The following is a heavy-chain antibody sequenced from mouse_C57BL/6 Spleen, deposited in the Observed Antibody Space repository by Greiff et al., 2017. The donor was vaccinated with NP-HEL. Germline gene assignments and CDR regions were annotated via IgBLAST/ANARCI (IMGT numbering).Heavy chain of an antibody. CDR2: IYPSDSET. CDR3: ARSGISPYGNYEGDY. V-gene: IGHV1-61*01. J-gene: IGHJ4*01. CDR1: GYTFTSYW. Sequence: QVQLQQPGAELVRPGSSVKLSCKASGYTFTSYWMDWVKQRPGQGLEWIGNIYPSDSETHYNQKFKDKATLTVDKSSSTAYMQLSSLTSEDSAVYYCARSGISPYGNYEGDYWGQGTSVTVSS. D-gene: IGHD2-1*01.